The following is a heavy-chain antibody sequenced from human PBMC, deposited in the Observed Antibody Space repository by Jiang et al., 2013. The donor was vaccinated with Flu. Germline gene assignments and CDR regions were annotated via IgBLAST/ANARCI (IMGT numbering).Heavy chain of an antibody. V-gene: IGHV1-2*02. CDR1: GYTFTGYY. D-gene: IGHD3-3*01. Sequence: EVKKPGASVRVSCKASGYTFTGYYIHWVRQAPGQGLEWMGWINPNNGDSKYAQKFQGRVTLTRDTSINTAYMELNRLRFDDTAVYYCGRVLRFLEWSPYFDSWGQ. CDR2: INPNNGDS. CDR3: GRVLRFLEWSPYFDS. J-gene: IGHJ4*02.